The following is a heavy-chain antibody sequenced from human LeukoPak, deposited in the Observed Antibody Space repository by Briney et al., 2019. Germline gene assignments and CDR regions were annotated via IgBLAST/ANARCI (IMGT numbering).Heavy chain of an antibody. J-gene: IGHJ4*02. CDR2: ISSRSNTI. CDR3: ARDAEDSSGWYGGWFFDY. CDR1: GFTFSIYS. V-gene: IGHV3-48*01. D-gene: IGHD6-19*01. Sequence: GGSLRLSCVASGFTFSIYSINWVRQAPGKGLEWVSYISSRSNTIHYADSVKGRFTISRDNAKSSLYLQMNSLTVEDTAVYYCARDAEDSSGWYGGWFFDYWGQGTLVTVSS.